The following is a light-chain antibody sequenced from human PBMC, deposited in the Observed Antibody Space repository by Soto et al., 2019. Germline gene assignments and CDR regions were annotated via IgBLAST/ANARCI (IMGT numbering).Light chain of an antibody. CDR3: QQYGSSRWT. CDR1: QSVSSNY. Sequence: ENVFTQSPGTLSFSRGERATLSCRASQSVSSNYVAWYQQKPGQAPRLLVYGASSRATGIPDRFSGSGSGTDFTLTISRLEPEDFAVYYRQQYGSSRWTFGQGTKVDIK. V-gene: IGKV3-20*01. CDR2: GAS. J-gene: IGKJ1*01.